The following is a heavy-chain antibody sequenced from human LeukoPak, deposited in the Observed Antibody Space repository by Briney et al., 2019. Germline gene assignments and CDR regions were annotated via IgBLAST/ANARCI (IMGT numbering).Heavy chain of an antibody. V-gene: IGHV3-30*02. J-gene: IGHJ2*01. D-gene: IGHD2-21*02. Sequence: GGSLRLSCAASGFTFSSYGMYWVRQAPGKGLEWVAFIRYDGSNKYYADSVKGRFTISRDNSKNTLYLHLNSLRAEDTAVYYCAKGKGPTANWYFDVWGRGTLVTVSS. CDR3: AKGKGPTANWYFDV. CDR1: GFTFSSYG. CDR2: IRYDGSNK.